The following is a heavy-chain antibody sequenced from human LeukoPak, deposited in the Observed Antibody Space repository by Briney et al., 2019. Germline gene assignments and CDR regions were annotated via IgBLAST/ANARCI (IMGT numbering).Heavy chain of an antibody. D-gene: IGHD6-19*01. CDR2: INPVGGST. V-gene: IGHV1-46*01. CDR1: GYTFANYY. CDR3: ARGGSLAAAPHLYYFDY. Sequence: ALVKVSCKSSGYTFANYYLHWVRQAPGQGLEWMGIINPVGGSTTYTQKFQGRVTMTRDTSTSTIYMDLSSLRSEDTAVYYCARGGSLAAAPHLYYFDYWGQGSLVTVSS. J-gene: IGHJ4*02.